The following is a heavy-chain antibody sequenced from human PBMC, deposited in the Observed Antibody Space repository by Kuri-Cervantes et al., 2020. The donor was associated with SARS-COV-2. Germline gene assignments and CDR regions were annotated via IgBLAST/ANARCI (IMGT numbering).Heavy chain of an antibody. D-gene: IGHD6-13*01. CDR3: AGGGGGQLDFDY. J-gene: IGHJ4*02. Sequence: SETLSLTCTVSGGTISSYYWSWIRQPAGKGLEWIGRIYTSGSTNYNPSLKSRVTMSVDTSKNQFSLKLSSVTAADTAVYCCAGGGGGQLDFDYWGQGTLVTVSS. CDR1: GGTISSYY. CDR2: IYTSGST. V-gene: IGHV4-4*07.